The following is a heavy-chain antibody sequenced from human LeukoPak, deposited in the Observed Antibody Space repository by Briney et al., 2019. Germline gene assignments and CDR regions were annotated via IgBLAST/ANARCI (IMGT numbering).Heavy chain of an antibody. CDR2: IYSSGST. J-gene: IGHJ4*02. Sequence: SETLSLTCTVSGGSISGYYWSWIRQPPGKGLDWIGYIYSSGSTSYNPSLKSRVTISVDTSKNHFSLKLSSVTAADAAVYYCARHISFGVVSFDYWGQGTLVTVSS. D-gene: IGHD3-3*01. CDR3: ARHISFGVVSFDY. V-gene: IGHV4-59*08. CDR1: GGSISGYY.